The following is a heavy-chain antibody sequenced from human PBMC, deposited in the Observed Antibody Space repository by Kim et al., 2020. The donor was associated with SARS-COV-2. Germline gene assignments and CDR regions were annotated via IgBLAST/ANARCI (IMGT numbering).Heavy chain of an antibody. J-gene: IGHJ3*02. V-gene: IGHV3-33*06. CDR1: GFTFSSYG. CDR2: IWYDGSNK. CDR3: AKNYYDILTGYLPDAFDI. Sequence: GGSLRLSCAASGFTFSSYGMHWVRQAPGKGLEWVAVIWYDGSNKYYADSVKGRFTISRDNSKNTLYLQMNSLRAEDTAVYYCAKNYYDILTGYLPDAFDIWGQGTMVTVSS. D-gene: IGHD3-9*01.